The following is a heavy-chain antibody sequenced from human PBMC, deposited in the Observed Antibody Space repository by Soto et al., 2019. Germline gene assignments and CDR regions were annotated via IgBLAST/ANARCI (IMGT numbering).Heavy chain of an antibody. CDR3: ARLSSGQGRSIYDILTGYTVHWFDP. CDR2: IYYSGST. CDR1: GGSISSYY. J-gene: IGHJ5*02. D-gene: IGHD3-9*01. Sequence: SETLSLTCTVSGGSISSYYWSWIRQPPGKGLEWIGYIYYSGSTNYNPSLKSRVTISVDTSKNQFSLKLSSVTAADTAVYYCARLSSGQGRSIYDILTGYTVHWFDPWSQGTLVTVSS. V-gene: IGHV4-59*08.